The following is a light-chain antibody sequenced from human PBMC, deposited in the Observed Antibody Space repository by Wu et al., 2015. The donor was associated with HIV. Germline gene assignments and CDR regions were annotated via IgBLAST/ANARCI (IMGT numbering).Light chain of an antibody. CDR1: QSVRNSY. CDR3: QQRSNWPQT. CDR2: AAS. V-gene: IGKV3D-20*02. J-gene: IGKJ1*01. Sequence: EIVLTQSPGTLSLSPGERATLSCRASQSVRNSYLAWYQQKPGQAPRLLIYAASSRSTGIPDRFSGSGSGTDFTLTISRLEPEDFAVYYCQQRSNWPQTFGQGTKVEIK.